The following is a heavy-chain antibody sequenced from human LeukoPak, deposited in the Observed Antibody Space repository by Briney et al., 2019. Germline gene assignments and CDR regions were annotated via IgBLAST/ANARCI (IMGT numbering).Heavy chain of an antibody. CDR2: IYYSGST. J-gene: IGHJ5*02. CDR3: ARNGIVGATRPFAP. Sequence: SETLSLTCTVSGGSISSYYWSWIRQPPGKGLEWIGYIYYSGSTNYNPSLKSRVTISVDTSKNQFSLKLSSVTAADTAVYYCARNGIVGATRPFAPWGQGTLVTVSS. D-gene: IGHD1-26*01. CDR1: GGSISSYY. V-gene: IGHV4-59*12.